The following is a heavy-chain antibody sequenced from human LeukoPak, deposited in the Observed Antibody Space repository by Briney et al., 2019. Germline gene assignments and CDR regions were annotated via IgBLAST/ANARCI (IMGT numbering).Heavy chain of an antibody. J-gene: IGHJ4*02. CDR1: GGSISSYY. CDR2: IYYSGST. Sequence: KPSETLSLTCTVSGGSISSYYWSWIRKPPGKGLEWIGYIYYSGSTNYNPSLKSRVTISVDTSKNQFSLKLSSVTAADTAVYYCARDLGPGGYSGYDPYYFDYWGQGTLVTVSS. V-gene: IGHV4-59*01. CDR3: ARDLGPGGYSGYDPYYFDY. D-gene: IGHD5-12*01.